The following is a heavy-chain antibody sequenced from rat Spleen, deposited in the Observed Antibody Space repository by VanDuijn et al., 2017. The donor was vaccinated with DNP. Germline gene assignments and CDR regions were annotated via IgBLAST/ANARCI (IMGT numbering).Heavy chain of an antibody. D-gene: IGHD1-2*01. Sequence: EVQLVESGGGLVRPGRSLKLSCATSGFTFSDCNMAWVRQAPKKGLEWVATIIYDGSRTYYRNSVKGRFTISRDNAKSTLYLQMDSLRSEDTATYYCTTHGSIATISTGAMDVWGQGTSVTVSS. CDR1: GFTFSDCN. J-gene: IGHJ4*01. CDR3: TTHGSIATISTGAMDV. V-gene: IGHV5S10*01. CDR2: IIYDGSRT.